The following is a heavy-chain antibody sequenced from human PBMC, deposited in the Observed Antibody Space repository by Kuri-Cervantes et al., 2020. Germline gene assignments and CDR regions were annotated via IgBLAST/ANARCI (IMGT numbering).Heavy chain of an antibody. V-gene: IGHV5-51*01. J-gene: IGHJ4*02. D-gene: IGHD6-13*01. CDR3: ARDYGSSWSPFDY. Sequence: GGSLRLSCKGSGYSFTSYWIGWVRQMPGKGLEWMGIIYPGDSDTRYSPSFQGQVTISADKSISTAYLQWSSLKASDTAMYYCARDYGSSWSPFDYWGQGTLVTVSS. CDR2: IYPGDSDT. CDR1: GYSFTSYW.